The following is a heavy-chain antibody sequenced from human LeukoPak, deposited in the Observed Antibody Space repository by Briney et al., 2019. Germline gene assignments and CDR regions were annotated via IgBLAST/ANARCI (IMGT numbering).Heavy chain of an antibody. D-gene: IGHD2-15*01. Sequence: GGSLRLSCAASGFTFSSFAMTWVRQAPGKGLEWVSSISGSGGSTYYADSVKGRFTISRDNANNSLYLQMNSLRAEDTAVYYCARAREYCSGRTCYHYYGMDVWGQGTTVTVSS. CDR2: ISGSGGST. CDR1: GFTFSSFA. J-gene: IGHJ6*02. CDR3: ARAREYCSGRTCYHYYGMDV. V-gene: IGHV3-21*01.